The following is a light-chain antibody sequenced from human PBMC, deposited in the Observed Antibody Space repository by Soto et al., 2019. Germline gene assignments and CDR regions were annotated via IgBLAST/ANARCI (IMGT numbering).Light chain of an antibody. V-gene: IGKV3-15*01. CDR3: QQYNNWWT. Sequence: ELVMTQSPATLSVSPAERATLSCRASQSISNNLAWYHQRPGQAPRLLIYGASTRATGIPAMFSGSGSGTEFTLTISNLQSEDFAVYYCQQYNNWWTFGQGTRVDIK. J-gene: IGKJ1*01. CDR1: QSISNN. CDR2: GAS.